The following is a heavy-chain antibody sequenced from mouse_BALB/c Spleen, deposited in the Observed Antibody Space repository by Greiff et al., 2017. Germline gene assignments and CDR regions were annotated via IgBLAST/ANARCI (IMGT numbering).Heavy chain of an antibody. V-gene: IGHV2-6-4*01. J-gene: IGHJ3*01. CDR3: ARTGYDDRSPFAY. CDR1: GFSLSRYS. CDR2: IWGGGST. D-gene: IGHD2-2*01. Sequence: VKLQESGPGLVAPSQSLSITCTVSGFSLSRYSVHWVRQPPGKGLEWLGMIWGGGSTDYNSALKSRLSISKDNSKSQVFLKMNSLQTDDTAMYYCARTGYDDRSPFAYWGQGTLVTVSA.